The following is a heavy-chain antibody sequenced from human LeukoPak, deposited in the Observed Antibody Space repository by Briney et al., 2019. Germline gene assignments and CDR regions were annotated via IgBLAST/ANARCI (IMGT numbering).Heavy chain of an antibody. D-gene: IGHD3-10*01. V-gene: IGHV1-3*01. CDR2: INAGNGDT. J-gene: IGHJ4*02. Sequence: GASVKVSCKASGNTFTNNFMQWVRQAPGQRLEWMGWINAGNGDTKYSQNFRGRVTITRDTSASTAYMELSSLRSEDTAVYYCAREGMGYDYWGQGTLVTVSS. CDR3: AREGMGYDY. CDR1: GNTFTNNF.